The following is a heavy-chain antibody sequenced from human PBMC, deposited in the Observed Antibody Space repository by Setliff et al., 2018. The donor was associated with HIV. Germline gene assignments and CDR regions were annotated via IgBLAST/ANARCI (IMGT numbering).Heavy chain of an antibody. Sequence: PSETLSLTCAVYGGSLSGYHWSWIRQSPGKGLEWIGEINHSGSTNYNPSLKSRFIISIDTSKKQFSLHLVSVTAADTAVYFCAREKSITSAWYGGYYFDYWGQGTTVTVSS. J-gene: IGHJ4*02. CDR3: AREKSITSAWYGGYYFDY. CDR2: INHSGST. CDR1: GGSLSGYH. D-gene: IGHD3-3*01. V-gene: IGHV4-34*01.